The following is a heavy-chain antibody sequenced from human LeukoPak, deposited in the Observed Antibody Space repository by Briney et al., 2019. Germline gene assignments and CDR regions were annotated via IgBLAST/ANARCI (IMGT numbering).Heavy chain of an antibody. V-gene: IGHV3-30*18. CDR2: ILSDGNDK. J-gene: IGHJ4*02. D-gene: IGHD6-13*01. CDR3: AKDRTSTWSWDY. CDR1: GFTFSSND. Sequence: PGGSLRLSCAASGFTFSSNDMHWVLRAPGRGLDWVAIILSDGNDKYYADSVKGRFTISRDNSKDTLDLQMNSLRAEDTAVYYCAKDRTSTWSWDYWGQGTLVIVSS.